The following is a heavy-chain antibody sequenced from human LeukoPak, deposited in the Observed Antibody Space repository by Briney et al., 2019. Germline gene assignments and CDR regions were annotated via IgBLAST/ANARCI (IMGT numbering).Heavy chain of an antibody. Sequence: GGSLRLSCAASGFTFSGYSMNWVRQAPGRGLEWLSYISSGSRTIFYGDSVKGRFIISRDNAKNSLYLLMSSLRADDTAVYYCARESITGDRDFDYWGQGTLITDSS. D-gene: IGHD7-27*01. V-gene: IGHV3-48*01. CDR3: ARESITGDRDFDY. CDR1: GFTFSGYS. CDR2: ISSGSRTI. J-gene: IGHJ4*02.